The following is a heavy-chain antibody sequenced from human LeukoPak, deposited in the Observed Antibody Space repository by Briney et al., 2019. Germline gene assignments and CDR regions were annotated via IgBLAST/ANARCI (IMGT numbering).Heavy chain of an antibody. CDR2: IWYDASNK. D-gene: IGHD6-19*01. CDR1: GFTFSSFG. Sequence: GGSLRLSCAASGFTFSSFGMHWVRQAPGKGLEWVAVIWYDASNKYYADSVKGRFTISRDNSKNTLYPQMNSLRAEDTAVYYCARDTSGWSHDAFDIWGQGTMVTVSS. CDR3: ARDTSGWSHDAFDI. V-gene: IGHV3-33*01. J-gene: IGHJ3*02.